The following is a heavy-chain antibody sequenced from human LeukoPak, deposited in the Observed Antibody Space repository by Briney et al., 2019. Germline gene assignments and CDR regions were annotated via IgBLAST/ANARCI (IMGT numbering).Heavy chain of an antibody. CDR1: GGSFSGYS. D-gene: IGHD2-21*02. CDR2: INPRGGI. V-gene: IGHV4-34*01. Sequence: SETLSLTCGVYGGSFSGYSWSWIRQSPGKGLEWIGDINPRGGINFNPSLKSRVLISLDTSRTQFSLRLDSVTAADTAVYYCARQDGDRLTAYWYFDLWGRGTLVTVSS. J-gene: IGHJ2*01. CDR3: ARQDGDRLTAYWYFDL.